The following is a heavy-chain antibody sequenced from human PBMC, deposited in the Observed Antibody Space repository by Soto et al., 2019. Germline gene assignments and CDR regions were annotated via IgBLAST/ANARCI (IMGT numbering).Heavy chain of an antibody. J-gene: IGHJ6*02. Sequence: GGSLRLSCAASGFTFSSYAMSWVRQAPGKGLEWVSAISGSGSSTYYADSVKGRFTISRDNSKNTLYLQMNSLRAEDTAVYYCAKEVGLVIAAAGPSDYGMDVWGQGPRSPSP. D-gene: IGHD6-13*01. CDR2: ISGSGSST. CDR1: GFTFSSYA. V-gene: IGHV3-23*01. CDR3: AKEVGLVIAAAGPSDYGMDV.